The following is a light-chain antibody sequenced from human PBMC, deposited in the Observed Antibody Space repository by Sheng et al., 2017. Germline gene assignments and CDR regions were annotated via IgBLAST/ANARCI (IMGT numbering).Light chain of an antibody. CDR3: QQYAVFPPYT. CDR2: DAS. Sequence: AIQLTQSPSSLSASVGDRVTITCRASQGISSALAWYQQKPGKAPKLLIYDASTLETGVPSRFSGRGSGTDFTLTIDNLQPEDFATYYCQQYAVFPPYTFGQGTNLEMK. J-gene: IGKJ2*01. CDR1: QGISSA. V-gene: IGKV1-13*02.